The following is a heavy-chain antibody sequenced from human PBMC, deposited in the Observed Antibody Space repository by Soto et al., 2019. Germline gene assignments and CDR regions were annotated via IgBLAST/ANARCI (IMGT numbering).Heavy chain of an antibody. D-gene: IGHD3-22*01. CDR3: ATLHPDYYDSSGYSYYFDY. CDR2: IYYSGST. J-gene: IGHJ4*02. V-gene: IGHV4-59*01. Sequence: SETLSLTCSVSGGSISSYYWSWIRQPPGEGLEWIGYIYYSGSTNYNPSLKSRVTISVDTSKNQFSLKLSSVTAADTAVYYCATLHPDYYDSSGYSYYFDYWGQGTLVTVSS. CDR1: GGSISSYY.